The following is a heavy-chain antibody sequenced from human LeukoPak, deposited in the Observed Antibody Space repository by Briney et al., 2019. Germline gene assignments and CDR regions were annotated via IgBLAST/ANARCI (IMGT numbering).Heavy chain of an antibody. CDR1: GFTFSSYW. CDR3: AREDLRAFDI. Sequence: SGGSLRLSCAASGFTFSSYWMHWVRQAPGKGLEWVSGISWNSGSIGYADSVKGRFTISRDNAKNSLYLQMNSLRAEDTAVYYCAREDLRAFDIWGQGTMVTVSS. V-gene: IGHV3-9*01. J-gene: IGHJ3*02. CDR2: ISWNSGSI.